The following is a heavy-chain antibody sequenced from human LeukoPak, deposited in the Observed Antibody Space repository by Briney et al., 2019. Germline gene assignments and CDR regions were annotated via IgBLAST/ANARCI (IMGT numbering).Heavy chain of an antibody. CDR2: ISGSGGGT. J-gene: IGHJ4*02. Sequence: GGSLRLSCAASGFTFSSYAMSWVRQAPGKGLEWVSAISGSGGGTYYADSVKGRFTISRDNSKNTLYLQVNSLRAEDTAVYYCAKLGGLLWFGELSPFDYWGQGTLVTVSS. D-gene: IGHD3-10*01. CDR3: AKLGGLLWFGELSPFDY. CDR1: GFTFSSYA. V-gene: IGHV3-23*01.